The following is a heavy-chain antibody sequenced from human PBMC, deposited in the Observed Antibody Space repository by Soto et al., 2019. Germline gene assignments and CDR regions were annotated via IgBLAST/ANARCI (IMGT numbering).Heavy chain of an antibody. CDR3: AKHGDGSRYSYSDY. Sequence: PGGSLRLSCAASGFTFINYGMSWVRQAPGKGLEWVSVISGSDGITNYADSVKGRFTISRDSSKNTLYLQMNSLRAEDTAVYFCAKHGDGSRYSYSDYRGQGTLVTVSS. D-gene: IGHD2-15*01. CDR2: ISGSDGIT. CDR1: GFTFINYG. V-gene: IGHV3-23*01. J-gene: IGHJ4*02.